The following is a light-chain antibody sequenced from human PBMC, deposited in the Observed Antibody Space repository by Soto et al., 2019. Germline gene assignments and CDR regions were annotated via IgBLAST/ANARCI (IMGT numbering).Light chain of an antibody. CDR2: DAS. CDR3: HQRSTWPFT. Sequence: EILMTQSPAALSVAQGERATLSYRASQSISSYLAWYQQKPDQAPRLLIYDASNRATGIPARFSGSGSGTDFTLTISSLEPEDFAVYYCHQRSTWPFTFGPGTKVDIK. J-gene: IGKJ3*01. V-gene: IGKV3-11*01. CDR1: QSISSY.